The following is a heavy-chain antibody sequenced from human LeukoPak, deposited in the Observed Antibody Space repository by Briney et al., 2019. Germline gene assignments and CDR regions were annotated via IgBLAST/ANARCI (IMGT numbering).Heavy chain of an antibody. D-gene: IGHD2-2*01. CDR2: ISYDGSNK. V-gene: IGHV3-30*04. CDR3: ARDPSHQLLYYYGMDV. Sequence: PGRSLRLSCAASGFTFSSYAMHWVRQAPGKGLEWVAVISYDGSNKYYADSVKGRFTISRDNSKNTLYLQMNSLRAEDTAVYYCARDPSHQLLYYYGMDVWGKGTTVTVSS. J-gene: IGHJ6*04. CDR1: GFTFSSYA.